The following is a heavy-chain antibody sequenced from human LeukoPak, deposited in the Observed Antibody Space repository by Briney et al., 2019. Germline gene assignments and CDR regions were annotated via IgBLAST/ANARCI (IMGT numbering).Heavy chain of an antibody. CDR2: IRSKANSYAT. V-gene: IGHV3-73*01. D-gene: IGHD6-13*01. CDR1: GFTFSGSA. CDR3: TRLAPLGAYSSSWYVGPRGPDGVYYFDY. J-gene: IGHJ4*02. Sequence: GRSLRLSCAASGFTFSGSAMHWVRQASGKGLEWVGRIRSKANSYATAYAASVKGRFTISRDDSKNTAYLQMNSLKTEDTAVYYCTRLAPLGAYSSSWYVGPRGPDGVYYFDYWGQGTLVTVSS.